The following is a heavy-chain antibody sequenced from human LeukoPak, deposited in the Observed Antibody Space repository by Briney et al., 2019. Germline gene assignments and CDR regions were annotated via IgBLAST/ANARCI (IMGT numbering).Heavy chain of an antibody. CDR2: IDTDGTIT. J-gene: IGHJ4*02. Sequence: PGGSLRLSCATSGFTFSTYWMHWVRQAPGKGLVWVSRIDTDGTITTYADSVKGRFTVSRDNAKNTLYLQMNSLRAEDTAVYYCARRFVMVPVANDYWGQGTLVTVSS. D-gene: IGHD2-2*01. CDR1: GFTFSTYW. V-gene: IGHV3-74*01. CDR3: ARRFVMVPVANDY.